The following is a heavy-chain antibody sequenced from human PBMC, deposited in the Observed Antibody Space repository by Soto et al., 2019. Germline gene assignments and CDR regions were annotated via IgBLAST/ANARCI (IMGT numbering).Heavy chain of an antibody. V-gene: IGHV2-5*02. CDR1: GFSLSTSGVG. J-gene: IGHJ5*02. Sequence: QITLKESGPTLVKPTQTLTLTCTFSGFSLSTSGVGVGWIRQPPGKALEWLGNIYWDNGKRYSPSLKTRLTIIKDTSKNQVVLTMTNMDPVDTATYYCALTSEGFFISINCYHCFAPWGQGTLVTVAS. D-gene: IGHD2-2*01. CDR2: IYWDNGK. CDR3: ALTSEGFFISINCYHCFAP.